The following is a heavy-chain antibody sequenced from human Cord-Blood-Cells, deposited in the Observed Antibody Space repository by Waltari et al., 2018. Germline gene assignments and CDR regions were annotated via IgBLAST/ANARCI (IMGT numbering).Heavy chain of an antibody. CDR2: IRYDGSNK. Sequence: QVQLVESGGGVVQPGGSLRLSCAASGFTFSSYGMHWVRPAPGKGLEWVAFIRYDGSNKYYADSVKGRVTISRDNSKNTLYLQMNSLRAEDTAVYYCAKDRVCSGGSCYWYFDLWGRGTLVTVSS. V-gene: IGHV3-30*02. J-gene: IGHJ2*01. CDR3: AKDRVCSGGSCYWYFDL. D-gene: IGHD2-15*01. CDR1: GFTFSSYG.